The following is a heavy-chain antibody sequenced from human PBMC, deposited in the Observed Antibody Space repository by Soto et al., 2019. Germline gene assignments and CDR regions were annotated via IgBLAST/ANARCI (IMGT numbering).Heavy chain of an antibody. CDR2: IIPIFGTA. D-gene: IGHD6-13*01. CDR3: ASGENDTPGIAAAGAFDY. Sequence: QVQLVQSGAEVKKPGSSVKVSCKASGGTFSSYAISWVRQAPGQGLEWMGGIIPIFGTANYAQKFQGRVTITADKSTSTAYMELSSLRSEDTAVYYCASGENDTPGIAAAGAFDYWGQGTLVTVSS. J-gene: IGHJ4*02. CDR1: GGTFSSYA. V-gene: IGHV1-69*06.